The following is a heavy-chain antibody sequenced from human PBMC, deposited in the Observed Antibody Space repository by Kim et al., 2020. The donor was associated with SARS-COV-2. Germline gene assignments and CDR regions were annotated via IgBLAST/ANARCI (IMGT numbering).Heavy chain of an antibody. V-gene: IGHV3-74*01. CDR2: INNVGSAT. J-gene: IGHJ6*02. CDR1: GFTFSSFW. CDR3: VRGSGNFGYGMGD. Sequence: GGSLRLSCAASGFTFSSFWMHWVRQAPGTGLMWVSRINNVGSATIYADSVKGRFTISRDNAKSTLYLQMNSLRVEDTAVYYCVRGSGNFGYGMGDWGQGTTATVSS. D-gene: IGHD3-3*01.